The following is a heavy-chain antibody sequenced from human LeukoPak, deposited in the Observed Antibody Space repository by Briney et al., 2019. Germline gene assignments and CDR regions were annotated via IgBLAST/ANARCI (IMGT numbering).Heavy chain of an antibody. CDR1: GFTFSSYA. D-gene: IGHD3-22*01. Sequence: PGGSLRLSCAASGFTFSSYAMSWVRQAPGKGLEWVSAISGSGGSTYYADSVKGRFTISRDNSKNTLYLQMNSLRAEDTAVYYCAKGASPYYYDSSGLRNWFDPWGQGTLVTVSS. J-gene: IGHJ5*02. CDR3: AKGASPYYYDSSGLRNWFDP. V-gene: IGHV3-23*01. CDR2: ISGSGGST.